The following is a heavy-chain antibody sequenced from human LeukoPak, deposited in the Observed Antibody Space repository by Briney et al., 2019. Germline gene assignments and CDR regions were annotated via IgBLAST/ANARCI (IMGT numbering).Heavy chain of an antibody. CDR2: IYPGDSDT. D-gene: IGHD4-17*01. CDR1: GYSFTNYW. V-gene: IGHV5-51*01. Sequence: GESLKISCKASGYSFTNYWIAWVRQMPGKGLEWMGIIYPGDSDTRYSPSFQGQVTISVDKSINTAYLQWSSLKASDTAMYYCARAVPPTDGDYVVGAFDIWGQGTMVTVSS. J-gene: IGHJ3*02. CDR3: ARAVPPTDGDYVVGAFDI.